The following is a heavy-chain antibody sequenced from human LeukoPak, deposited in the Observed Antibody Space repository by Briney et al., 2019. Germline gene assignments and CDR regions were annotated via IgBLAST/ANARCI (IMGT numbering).Heavy chain of an antibody. CDR3: ATASGYDNSVPDDY. Sequence: ASVKVSCKASGYTFTSYYIHWVRQAPGQGLEWMGWINPNSGGTNSAQKFQGRVTMTRDTSISTAYMELSSLRSDDTAVYYCATASGYDNSVPDDYWGQGTLVTVSS. CDR1: GYTFTSYY. CDR2: INPNSGGT. V-gene: IGHV1-2*02. D-gene: IGHD3-22*01. J-gene: IGHJ4*02.